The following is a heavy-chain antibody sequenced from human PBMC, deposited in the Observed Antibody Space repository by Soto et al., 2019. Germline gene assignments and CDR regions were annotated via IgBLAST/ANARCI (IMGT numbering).Heavy chain of an antibody. D-gene: IGHD2-21*02. CDR1: GYTFTGYY. J-gene: IGHJ6*02. CDR2: INPNSGGT. CDR3: ARGSVVTLYYYYGMDV. V-gene: IGHV1-2*04. Sequence: ASVKVSCKASGYTFTGYYMHWVRQAPGQGLEWMGWINPNSGGTNYAQKFQGWVTMTRDTSIRQAYMELSRLRSDDTAVYYCARGSVVTLYYYYGMDVWGQGTTVTVSS.